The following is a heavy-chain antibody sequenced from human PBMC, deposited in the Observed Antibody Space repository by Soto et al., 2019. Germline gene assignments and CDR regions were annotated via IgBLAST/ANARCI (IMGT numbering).Heavy chain of an antibody. D-gene: IGHD3-10*01. CDR3: AKGTMVRGDYDS. V-gene: IGHV3-23*01. CDR1: GFTFSTYA. J-gene: IGHJ4*02. CDR2: ISGSGGST. Sequence: HPGGSLRLSCAASGFTFSTYAMSWVRQAPGKGPEWVSGISGSGGSTSYADSVKGRFTIARDNSRDTLFLQMNSLRADDTAVYYCAKGTMVRGDYDSWGQGVLVTVSS.